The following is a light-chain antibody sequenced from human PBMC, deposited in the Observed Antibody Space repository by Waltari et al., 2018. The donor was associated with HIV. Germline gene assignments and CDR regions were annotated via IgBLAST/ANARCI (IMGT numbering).Light chain of an antibody. CDR1: SSDFRFYTC. V-gene: IGLV2-11*01. J-gene: IGLJ1*01. CDR3: CSYSGTYSYV. CDR2: DVT. Sequence: QSALTQPRSVSGSPGQSVSISCTETSSDFRFYTCVSWYQQHPGKAPKLIIYDVTKRPSGVPDRFSAARSGNTSSLTISGLQAEDEATYVCCSYSGTYSYVFGTGTEVSLI.